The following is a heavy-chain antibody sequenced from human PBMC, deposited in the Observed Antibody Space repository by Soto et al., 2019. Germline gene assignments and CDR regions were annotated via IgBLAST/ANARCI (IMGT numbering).Heavy chain of an antibody. Sequence: QVQLQESGPGLVKPSGTLSLTCAVSGGPISSSNWWSWVRQPLGKGLEWIGEIYHTGSINYKPSLTSRLTISVDKSKNQFSLRLTSVTAADTAVYYCAKQGGTYASSGSDYWGQGILVTVSS. V-gene: IGHV4-4*02. D-gene: IGHD3-22*01. CDR1: GGPISSSNW. J-gene: IGHJ4*02. CDR3: AKQGGTYASSGSDY. CDR2: IYHTGSI.